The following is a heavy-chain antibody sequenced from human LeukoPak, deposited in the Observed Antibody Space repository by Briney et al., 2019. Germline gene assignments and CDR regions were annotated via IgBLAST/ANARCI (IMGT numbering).Heavy chain of an antibody. J-gene: IGHJ4*02. CDR1: GFTFSDYN. V-gene: IGHV3-48*01. Sequence: PGGSLRLSCAASGFTFSDYNMIWVRQAPGKGPGWVSFIGGRSNDIFYADSVKGRFTISRDNAKNSLYLQMNSLRAEDAAMYYCLRGHSVYDFRVYRGQGTLVTVSS. CDR2: IGGRSNDI. D-gene: IGHD5/OR15-5a*01. CDR3: LRGHSVYDFRVY.